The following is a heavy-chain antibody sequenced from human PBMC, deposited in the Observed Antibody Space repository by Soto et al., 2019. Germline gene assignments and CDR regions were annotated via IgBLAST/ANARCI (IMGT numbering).Heavy chain of an antibody. V-gene: IGHV3-23*01. CDR2: ISGSGGST. CDR3: AKNKPTGDYYYYGMDV. D-gene: IGHD1-1*01. CDR1: GFTFSSYA. Sequence: EVQLLESGGGLVQPGGSLRLSCAASGFTFSSYAMSWVRQAPGKGLEWVSAISGSGGSTYYADSVKGRFTISRDNSKNTLYLQMNSLRAEDTAVYYCAKNKPTGDYYYYGMDVWGQGTTVTVSS. J-gene: IGHJ6*02.